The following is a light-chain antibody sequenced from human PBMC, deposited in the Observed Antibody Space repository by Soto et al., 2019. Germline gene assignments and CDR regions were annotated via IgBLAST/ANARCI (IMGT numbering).Light chain of an antibody. Sequence: QSALTQPASVSGSPGQSITISCTGTSSDTAGYNYVSWYQQHPGKAPKLMIYEVSNRPSGVSNRFSGPQSGNTASLTISGLQAEDEANYYCCSYAGSSTPYVFGTGTKVTVL. V-gene: IGLV2-14*01. CDR3: CSYAGSSTPYV. J-gene: IGLJ1*01. CDR1: SSDTAGYNY. CDR2: EVS.